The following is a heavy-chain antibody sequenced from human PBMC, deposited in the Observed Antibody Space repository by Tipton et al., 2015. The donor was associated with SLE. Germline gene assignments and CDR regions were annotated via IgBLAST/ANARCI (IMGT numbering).Heavy chain of an antibody. CDR1: GYTFTNYG. V-gene: IGHV1-18*01. D-gene: IGHD1-26*01. J-gene: IGHJ6*02. Sequence: QSGAEVKKPGASVKVSCKASGYTFTNYGINWVRQAPGQGLEWMGWIIPIFGTANYAQKLQGRVTMTTDTSTSTAYMELRSLRSDDTAVYYCARDPILGYGMDVWGQGTTVTVSS. CDR3: ARDPILGYGMDV. CDR2: IIPIFGTA.